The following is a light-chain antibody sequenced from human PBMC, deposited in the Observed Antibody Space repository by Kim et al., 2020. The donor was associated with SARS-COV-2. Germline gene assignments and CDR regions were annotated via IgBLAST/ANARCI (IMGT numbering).Light chain of an antibody. V-gene: IGKV1D-13*01. CDR3: QHFNNYPVT. J-gene: IGKJ5*01. CDR1: QGISRA. Sequence: AIQLTQSPSSLSASVGDRVTSTCRASQGISRALAWYQQKPGKPPKLLIYDASSLQSGVPSRFSGSGSGTDFTLTISSLQPEDFATYYCQHFNNYPVTFGQGTRLEIK. CDR2: DAS.